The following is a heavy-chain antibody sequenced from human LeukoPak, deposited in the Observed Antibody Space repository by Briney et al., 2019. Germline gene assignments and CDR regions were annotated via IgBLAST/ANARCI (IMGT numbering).Heavy chain of an antibody. Sequence: AGGSLRLSCAASGFTFSSYAMHWVRQAPGKGLEWVAVISYDGSNKYYADSVKGRFTISRDNSRNTLYLQMNSLRAEDTAVYYCAQSAIKRGYSYGYYYWGQGTLVTVSS. V-gene: IGHV3-30-3*01. J-gene: IGHJ4*02. D-gene: IGHD5-18*01. CDR2: ISYDGSNK. CDR1: GFTFSSYA. CDR3: AQSAIKRGYSYGYYY.